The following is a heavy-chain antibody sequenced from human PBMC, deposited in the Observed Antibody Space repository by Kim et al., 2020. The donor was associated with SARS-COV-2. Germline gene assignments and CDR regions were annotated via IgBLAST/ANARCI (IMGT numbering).Heavy chain of an antibody. CDR2: ISSRSGYI. D-gene: IGHD1-20*01. J-gene: IGHJ4*02. CDR3: GRGYKSTVGY. V-gene: IGHV3-21*01. CDR1: GFTFGTYS. Sequence: GGSLRLSCAASGFTFGTYSMNWVRQAPGKGLEWVSSISSRSGYIYYADSVKGRFTISGDSAKNSLYLQMNSLRAEDTAVYYCGRGYKSTVGYWGQGTLVTVSS.